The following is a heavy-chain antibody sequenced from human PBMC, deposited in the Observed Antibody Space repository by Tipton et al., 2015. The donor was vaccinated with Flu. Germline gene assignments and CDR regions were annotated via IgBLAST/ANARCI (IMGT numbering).Heavy chain of an antibody. CDR3: ARHRYYSGYDS. V-gene: IGHV4-59*08. CDR1: GGSISSYY. J-gene: IGHJ5*02. Sequence: ESLRLSCTVSGGSISSYYWSWIRQPPGKGLEWIGYIYYSGSTNYNPSLKSRVTISVDTSKNQFSLKLSSVTAADTAVYYCARHRYYSGYDSWGQGTLVTVSS. CDR2: IYYSGST. D-gene: IGHD5-12*01.